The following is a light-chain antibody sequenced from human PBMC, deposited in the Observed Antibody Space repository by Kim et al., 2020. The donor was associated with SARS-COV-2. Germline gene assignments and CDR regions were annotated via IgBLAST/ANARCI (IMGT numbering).Light chain of an antibody. J-gene: IGLJ2*01. Sequence: ALGQTVRITCQGDTLRSHYATWYQKKPGQAPVVVIYGRNDRLSGIPDRFSGASTGDTASLTINGAQAEDEADYYCNSRDRSTNQLVFGGGTKLTVL. CDR3: NSRDRSTNQLV. CDR1: TLRSHY. CDR2: GRN. V-gene: IGLV3-19*01.